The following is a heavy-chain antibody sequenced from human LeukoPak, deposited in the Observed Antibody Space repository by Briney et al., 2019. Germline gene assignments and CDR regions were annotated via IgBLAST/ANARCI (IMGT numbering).Heavy chain of an antibody. CDR2: ISSSGSTI. CDR3: ARSHPKLGELTEDDY. J-gene: IGHJ4*02. D-gene: IGHD3-16*01. CDR1: GFTFSSYE. V-gene: IGHV3-48*03. Sequence: GGSLRLSCAASGFTFSSYEMHRVRQAPGKGLEWVSYISSSGSTIYYADSVKGRFTISRDNAKHSLYLQMNSLRADDTAVYYCARSHPKLGELTEDDYWGQGTLVTVSS.